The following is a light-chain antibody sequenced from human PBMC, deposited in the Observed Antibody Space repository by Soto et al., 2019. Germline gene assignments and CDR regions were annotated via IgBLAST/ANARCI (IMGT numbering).Light chain of an antibody. CDR3: QQSYSTPLT. CDR1: QSISSY. V-gene: IGKV1-39*01. Sequence: DTQMTQSPSSLSASVGDRVIITCRASQSISSYLNWYQQKPGTAPKLLIYAASSLQSGVPSRFRGSGSGTDFTLTITSLQPEDFAIYYCQQSYSTPLTFG. CDR2: AAS. J-gene: IGKJ5*01.